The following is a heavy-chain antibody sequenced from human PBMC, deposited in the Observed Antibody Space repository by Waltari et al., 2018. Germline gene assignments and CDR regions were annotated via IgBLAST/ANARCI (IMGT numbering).Heavy chain of an antibody. CDR3: ARDVSYDFWSGYYTSGWFDP. J-gene: IGHJ5*02. CDR1: GGSISSYY. V-gene: IGHV4-59*01. D-gene: IGHD3-3*01. CDR2: IYYSGST. Sequence: QVQLQESGPGLVKPSETLSLTCTVSGGSISSYYWSWIRQPPGKGLEWIGYIYYSGSTNYNPSLKSRVTISVDTSKNQFSLKLSSVTAADTAVYYCARDVSYDFWSGYYTSGWFDPWGQGTLVTVSS.